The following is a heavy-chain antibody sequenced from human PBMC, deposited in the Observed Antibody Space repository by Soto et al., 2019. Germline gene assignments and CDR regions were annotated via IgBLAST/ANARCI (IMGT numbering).Heavy chain of an antibody. CDR2: ISTYSGKT. J-gene: IGHJ4*02. D-gene: IGHD2-21*01. CDR3: AIYRLHATSSITFDY. V-gene: IGHV1-18*01. Sequence: ASVKVSCKASGYTFTTYAISWVRQAPGLGLEWMGWISTYSGKTDYAQSLQGRVTMTTDTSTNTAYMELRSLRSDDTAVYYCAIYRLHATSSITFDYWGKGALVTVSS. CDR1: GYTFTTYA.